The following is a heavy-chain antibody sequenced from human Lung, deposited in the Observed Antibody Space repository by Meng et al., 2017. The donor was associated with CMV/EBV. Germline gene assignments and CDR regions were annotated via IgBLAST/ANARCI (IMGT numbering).Heavy chain of an antibody. Sequence: GSLRLXCTVSGGSISTYYWNWLRQLPGKGLEWIGYISNSGSTDYNPSLKSRVTISVDTSKNQFSLKLTSVTAADTAVYYCARFDMDVEGYYGMDVWGQGTRVTVSS. CDR2: ISNSGST. J-gene: IGHJ6*02. V-gene: IGHV4-59*01. CDR1: GGSISTYY. D-gene: IGHD2-15*01. CDR3: ARFDMDVEGYYGMDV.